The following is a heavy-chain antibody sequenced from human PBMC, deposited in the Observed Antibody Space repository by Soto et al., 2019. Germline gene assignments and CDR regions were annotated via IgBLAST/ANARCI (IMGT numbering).Heavy chain of an antibody. Sequence: GGSLRLSCAASGFTFSSYSMNWVRQAPGKGLEWVSYISSSSNIIFYADSVKGRFTISRDYARNSLYLQMNSLRDEDTAVYYCARVRYGDYVSDSWCQGNLVTVSS. J-gene: IGHJ5*02. D-gene: IGHD4-17*01. CDR3: ARVRYGDYVSDS. CDR2: ISSSSNII. V-gene: IGHV3-48*02. CDR1: GFTFSSYS.